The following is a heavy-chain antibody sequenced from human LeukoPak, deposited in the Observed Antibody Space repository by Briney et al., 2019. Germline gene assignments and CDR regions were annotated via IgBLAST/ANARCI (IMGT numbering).Heavy chain of an antibody. CDR3: ARGDFNHGVDV. CDR1: GFTFRSFQ. V-gene: IGHV3-48*03. Sequence: PGGSLRLSCVASGFTFRSFQVNWVRQAPGKGLEWVSYISSSGGTTHYADSVKGRFTISRDNAKNSVSLQMDSLGAADTAVYYCARGDFNHGVDVWGQGTTVIVSS. J-gene: IGHJ6*02. CDR2: ISSSGGTT.